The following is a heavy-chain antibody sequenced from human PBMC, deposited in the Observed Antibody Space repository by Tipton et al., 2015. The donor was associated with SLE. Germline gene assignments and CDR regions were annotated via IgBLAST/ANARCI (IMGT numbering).Heavy chain of an antibody. CDR2: ISNSGSTL. CDR3: ARDGRYYSDMDVWGRGMDV. CDR1: GFPFSEYY. Sequence: GSLRLSCEASGFPFSEYYMTWIRQAPGKGLEWISHISNSGSTLDYADSVKGRFTVSRDNAKKSLYLQLNSLRVEDTAVYYCARDGRYYSDMDVWGRGMDVWGQGTTVTVSS. V-gene: IGHV3-11*01. J-gene: IGHJ6*02. D-gene: IGHD3-22*01.